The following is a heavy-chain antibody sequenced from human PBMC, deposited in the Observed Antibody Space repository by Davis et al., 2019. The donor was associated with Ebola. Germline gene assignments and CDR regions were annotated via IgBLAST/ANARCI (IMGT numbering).Heavy chain of an antibody. D-gene: IGHD1-14*01. CDR1: GGSFSGYY. J-gene: IGHJ6*03. Sequence: PSETLSLTCAVYGGSFSGYYWSWIRQPPGTGLEWIGEINHCVSTNYNPSLKSRVTISVDTSKNQFSLKLSSVTAADTAVYYCARARRPKNTGGHYYMDVWGKGTTVTVSS. CDR2: INHCVST. V-gene: IGHV4-34*01. CDR3: ARARRPKNTGGHYYMDV.